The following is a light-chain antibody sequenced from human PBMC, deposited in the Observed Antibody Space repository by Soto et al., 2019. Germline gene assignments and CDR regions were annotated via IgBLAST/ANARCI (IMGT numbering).Light chain of an antibody. CDR1: SSNIGTNY. CDR3: AAWDDSLSVGV. CDR2: RNN. J-gene: IGLJ3*02. Sequence: QSVLTQPPSASGTPGQRVTISCSGSSSNIGTNYVYWYQQLPGTAPKLLIYRNNQRPSGVPDRFSDSKSGTSASLAISGLRSEDEADYYCAAWDDSLSVGVFGGGTKLTVL. V-gene: IGLV1-47*01.